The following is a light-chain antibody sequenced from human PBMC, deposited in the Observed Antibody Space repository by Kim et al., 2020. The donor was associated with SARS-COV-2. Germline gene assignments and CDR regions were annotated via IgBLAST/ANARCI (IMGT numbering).Light chain of an antibody. J-gene: IGLJ2*01. Sequence: PLFSPAYPGTSRHVGTYNLVAWYQLHPGKAPNLMIYEVNKRPSGVSHRVSGSKSGNTASLTISGLQAEDEADYDCISYGDSTTLIFGGGTKLTVL. CDR3: ISYGDSTTLI. V-gene: IGLV2-23*02. CDR1: SRHVGTYNL. CDR2: EVN.